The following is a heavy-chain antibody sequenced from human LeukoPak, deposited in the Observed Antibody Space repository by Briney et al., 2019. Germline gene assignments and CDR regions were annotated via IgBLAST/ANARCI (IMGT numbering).Heavy chain of an antibody. D-gene: IGHD6-19*01. V-gene: IGHV3-30-3*01. CDR2: ISYDGSNK. CDR3: AKDQSLYEAGTLDY. CDR1: GFTFSSYA. J-gene: IGHJ4*02. Sequence: PGRSLRLSCAASGFTFSSYAMHWVRQAPGKGLEWVAVISYDGSNKYYADSVKGRFTISRDNSKNTLYLQMNSLRAEDTAVYYCAKDQSLYEAGTLDYWGQGTLVTVSS.